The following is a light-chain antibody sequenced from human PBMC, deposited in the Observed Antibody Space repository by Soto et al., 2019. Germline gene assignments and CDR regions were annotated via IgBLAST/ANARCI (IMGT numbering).Light chain of an antibody. CDR1: SRDVGAYNT. CDR2: DVS. CDR3: SSYTRSSPPYV. Sequence: QSALTQPASVSGSPGQSITISCTGTSRDVGAYNTVSWYQQHPGKVLKVIIYDVSNRPSGVSNRFSGSKSGKTASLTISGLQAEDEADYYCSSYTRSSPPYVFGTGTKLTVL. V-gene: IGLV2-14*03. J-gene: IGLJ1*01.